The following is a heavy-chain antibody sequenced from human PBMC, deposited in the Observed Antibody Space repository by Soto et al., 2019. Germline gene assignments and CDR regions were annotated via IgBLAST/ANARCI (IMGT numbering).Heavy chain of an antibody. V-gene: IGHV5-51*01. CDR2: IKPGTSDI. J-gene: IGHJ4*02. CDR3: ARQLSHICDS. D-gene: IGHD3-3*02. CDR1: GYKFGSAW. Sequence: PAESLKISRKGVGYKFGSAWIGWVRQMPGKGLEWMGIIKPGTSDIRYSPSCRGHVTISADEAVSTAYLQWSSLTASDTAMYYCARQLSHICDSWGQGTLVGVSS.